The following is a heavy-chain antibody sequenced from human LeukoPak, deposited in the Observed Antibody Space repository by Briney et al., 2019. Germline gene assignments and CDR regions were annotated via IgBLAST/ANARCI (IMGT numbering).Heavy chain of an antibody. V-gene: IGHV1-69*13. Sequence: ASVKVSCKASGGTFSSYAISWVRQAPGQGLEWMGGIIPIFGTANYAQKFQGRVTITADESTSTAYMELSSLRSEDTAVYYCASSVLTMIVSHYYYMDVWGKGTTVTISS. CDR3: ASSVLTMIVSHYYYMDV. CDR1: GGTFSSYA. CDR2: IIPIFGTA. D-gene: IGHD3-22*01. J-gene: IGHJ6*03.